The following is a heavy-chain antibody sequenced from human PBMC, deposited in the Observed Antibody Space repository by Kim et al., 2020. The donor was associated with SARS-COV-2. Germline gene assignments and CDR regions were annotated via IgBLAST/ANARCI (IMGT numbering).Heavy chain of an antibody. CDR2: TSLNGSYR. V-gene: IGHV3-21*01. D-gene: IGHD3-3*01. CDR3: GRNTVSSAYDD. J-gene: IGHJ6*01. Sequence: GGSLRLSCATSGFSFSTFGLAWVRQAPGKGLEWVSSTSLNGSYRQYIDSVKGRFTVSRDYSKNLLYLQMHGLRAEDTAMYYCGRNTVSSAYDDWG. CDR1: GFSFSTFG.